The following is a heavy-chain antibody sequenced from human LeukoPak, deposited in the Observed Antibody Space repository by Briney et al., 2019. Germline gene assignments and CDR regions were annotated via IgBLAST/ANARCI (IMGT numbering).Heavy chain of an antibody. CDR3: TRLGYYYGSGSPNQY. V-gene: IGHV3-73*01. CDR2: IRSKANSYAT. J-gene: IGHJ4*02. CDR1: GFTFSSYW. D-gene: IGHD3-10*01. Sequence: GGSLRLSCAASGFTFSSYWMHWVRQASGKGLEWVGRIRSKANSYATAYAASVKGRFTISRDDSKNTAYLQMNSLKTEDTAVYYCTRLGYYYGSGSPNQYWGQGTLVTVSS.